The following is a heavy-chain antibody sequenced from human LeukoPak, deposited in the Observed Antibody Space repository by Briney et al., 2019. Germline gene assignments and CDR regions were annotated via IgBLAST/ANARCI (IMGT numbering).Heavy chain of an antibody. Sequence: SETLSLTCTVSGGSISSGGYYWSWIRQPAGKGLEWIGRIYTSGSTNYNPSLKSRVTISVDTSKNQFSLKLSSVTAADTAVYYCARGRGSGGVAFDIWGQGTMVTVSS. V-gene: IGHV4-61*02. D-gene: IGHD3-10*01. J-gene: IGHJ3*02. CDR3: ARGRGSGGVAFDI. CDR2: IYTSGST. CDR1: GGSISSGGYY.